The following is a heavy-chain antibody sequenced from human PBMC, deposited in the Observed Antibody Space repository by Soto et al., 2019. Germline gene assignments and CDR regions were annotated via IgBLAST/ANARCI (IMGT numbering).Heavy chain of an antibody. CDR3: TREFRTSGSRDAFDI. J-gene: IGHJ3*02. V-gene: IGHV3-23*01. Sequence: PGGSLRLSCAASGFTISNSTATWVRQAPGKGLEWVSTISGSGTTYYADSVKGRFTISRDNSNNTLYLEMNSLRAEDTAVYYCTREFRTSGSRDAFDIWGQGTMVT. CDR1: GFTISNST. CDR2: ISGSGTT. D-gene: IGHD1-26*01.